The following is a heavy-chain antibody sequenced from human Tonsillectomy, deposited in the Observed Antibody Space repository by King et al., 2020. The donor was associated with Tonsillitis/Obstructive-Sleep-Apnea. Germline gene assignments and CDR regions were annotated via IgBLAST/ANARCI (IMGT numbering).Heavy chain of an antibody. J-gene: IGHJ6*03. D-gene: IGHD4-11*01. Sequence: EVQLVESGGGLVKPGGSLRLSCAASGFTFTNAWMSWVRQAPGKGLEWVGRIKSKSDGGTTDYAAPVKGRFTISRDDSKNTLYLQMNSLKTEDTAVYYCTTHYSRLNKICYYYMDVWGKGTTVTVSS. CDR1: GFTFTNAW. V-gene: IGHV3-15*01. CDR3: TTHYSRLNKICYYYMDV. CDR2: IKSKSDGGTT.